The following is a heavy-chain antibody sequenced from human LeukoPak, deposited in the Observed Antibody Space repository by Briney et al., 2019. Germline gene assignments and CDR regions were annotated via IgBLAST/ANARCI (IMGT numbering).Heavy chain of an antibody. Sequence: GRSLRLSCAASGFTFSSYGMHWVRQAPGKGLEWVAVTSYDGSNKYYADSVKGRFTISRDNSKNTLYLQMNSLRAEDTAVYYCARDPAYCGGDCLAELDYWGQGTLVTVSS. V-gene: IGHV3-30*03. CDR3: ARDPAYCGGDCLAELDY. CDR2: TSYDGSNK. D-gene: IGHD2-21*02. CDR1: GFTFSSYG. J-gene: IGHJ4*02.